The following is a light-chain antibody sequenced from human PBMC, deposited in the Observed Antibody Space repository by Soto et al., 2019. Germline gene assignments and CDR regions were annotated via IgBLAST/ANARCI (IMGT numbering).Light chain of an antibody. Sequence: QSALTQPAAGSGSTGQTITISCTGTTSDVGGYNYVSWYQHHPDKAPKLMIYEVSNRPSGVSNRFSGSKSGNTASLTISGLQTADEADYSCSSYTSSSTLVFGPGTK. CDR3: SSYTSSSTLV. CDR1: TSDVGGYNY. V-gene: IGLV2-14*01. J-gene: IGLJ1*01. CDR2: EVS.